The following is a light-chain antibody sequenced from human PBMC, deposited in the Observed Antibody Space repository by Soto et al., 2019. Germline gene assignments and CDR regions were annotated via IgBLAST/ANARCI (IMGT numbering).Light chain of an antibody. CDR3: QQYGSSSWT. CDR2: GTS. V-gene: IGKV3-20*01. J-gene: IGKJ1*01. Sequence: EIVLTQSPGTLSLSPGERATLSCRASQSVSSSYLAWYQQKPGQAPRLLIYGTSSRATAIPDRFSGSGSGTDFTLTISRLEPEDFAVYKCQQYGSSSWTFGQGTKVDIK. CDR1: QSVSSSY.